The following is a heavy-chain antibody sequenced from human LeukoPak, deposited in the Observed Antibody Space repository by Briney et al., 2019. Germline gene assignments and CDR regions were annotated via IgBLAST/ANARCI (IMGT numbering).Heavy chain of an antibody. CDR1: GFTFSSYA. V-gene: IGHV3-23*01. CDR3: AKGGIYRGYYYYYMDV. Sequence: GGSLRLSCAASGFTFSSYAMNWVRQAPGKGLEWVSIISGSGDNTYYTDSVKGRFTISRDNSKNTLFLQMNSLRAEDTAVYYCAKGGIYRGYYYYYMDVWGKGTTVTISS. J-gene: IGHJ6*03. CDR2: ISGSGDNT. D-gene: IGHD6-13*01.